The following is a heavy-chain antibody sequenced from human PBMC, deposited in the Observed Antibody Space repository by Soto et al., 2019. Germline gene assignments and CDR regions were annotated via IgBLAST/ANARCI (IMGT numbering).Heavy chain of an antibody. J-gene: IGHJ4*02. CDR1: GFSLSNARMG. V-gene: IGHV2-26*01. D-gene: IGHD3-16*01. CDR2: IFSNDEK. CDR3: ARLPGRLRLGEFDY. Sequence: QVPLKESGPVLVKPTEPLTLTCTVSGFSLSNARMGVSWVRQPPGKALKWLAHIFSNDEKSYSTSLKSRPTISKDPSKSQVVLTMTNMDPVDTATYHCARLPGRLRLGEFDYWGQGTLVTVSS.